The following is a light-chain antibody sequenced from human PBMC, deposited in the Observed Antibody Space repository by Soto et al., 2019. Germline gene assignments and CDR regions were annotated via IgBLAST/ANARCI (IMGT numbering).Light chain of an antibody. CDR2: GAS. CDR3: QQTYRTPLT. Sequence: EVVLTQSPDTLSLSPGERATLSCRASQSVSRDYLVWYQQKPGQAPRLLIYGASSRATGIPDRFSGSGSGTDFTLTISRLEPEDFAVYYCQQTYRTPLTFGGGTKVDIK. J-gene: IGKJ4*01. V-gene: IGKV3-20*01. CDR1: QSVSRDY.